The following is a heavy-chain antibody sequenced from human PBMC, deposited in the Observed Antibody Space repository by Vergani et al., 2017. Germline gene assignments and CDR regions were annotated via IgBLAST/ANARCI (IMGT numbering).Heavy chain of an antibody. CDR1: GFTVSSNY. J-gene: IGHJ6*02. CDR3: AKEEVTMVQGVLYYYGMDV. CDR2: IYSGGST. V-gene: IGHV3-53*04. Sequence: EVQLVESGGGLVQPGGSLRLSCAASGFTVSSNYMSWVRQAPGKGLEWVSVIYSGGSTYYADSVKGRFTISRHNSKNTRYLQMNSLRAEDTAVYYCAKEEVTMVQGVLYYYGMDVWGQGTTVTVSS. D-gene: IGHD3-10*01.